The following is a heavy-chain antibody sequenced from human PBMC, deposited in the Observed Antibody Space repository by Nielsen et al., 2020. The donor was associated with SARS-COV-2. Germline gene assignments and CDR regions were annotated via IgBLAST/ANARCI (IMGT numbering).Heavy chain of an antibody. V-gene: IGHV3-9*01. CDR3: AKGPRGSGSYYTYYFDY. Sequence: GGSLRLSCAASGFTFDDYAMHWVRQAPGKGLEWVSGISWNSGSIGYADSVKGRFTISRDNAKNSLYLQMNSLRAEDTALYYCAKGPRGSGSYYTYYFDYWGQGTLVTVSS. CDR1: GFTFDDYA. CDR2: ISWNSGSI. J-gene: IGHJ4*02. D-gene: IGHD3-10*01.